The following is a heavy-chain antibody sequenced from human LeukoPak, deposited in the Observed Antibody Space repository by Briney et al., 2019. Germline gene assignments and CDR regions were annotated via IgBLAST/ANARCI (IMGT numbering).Heavy chain of an antibody. J-gene: IGHJ6*03. Sequence: SETLSLTCAVYGGSFSGYYWSWIRQSPGKGLEWIGEINHSGSTNYNPSLKSRVTASLDTSKNQFSLKLRSVTAADTAMYFCARGRTGYQLLPTKKYDHYYYIDVWGKGTTVTVSS. V-gene: IGHV4-34*01. CDR2: INHSGST. D-gene: IGHD2-2*01. CDR3: ARGRTGYQLLPTKKYDHYYYIDV. CDR1: GGSFSGYY.